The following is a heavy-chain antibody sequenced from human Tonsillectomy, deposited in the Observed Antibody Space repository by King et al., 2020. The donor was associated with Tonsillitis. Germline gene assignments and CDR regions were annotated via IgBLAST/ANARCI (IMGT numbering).Heavy chain of an antibody. Sequence: QLVQSGAEVKKPGASVKVSCKASGYTFTGYYMHWVRQAPGQGLEWMGWINPNSGGTDYAQKFQGRVTMTRDTFITTAYMDLSRLRSDDTALYYCARARGGSYLFAYWGQGTLVTVSS. V-gene: IGHV1-2*02. D-gene: IGHD1-26*01. CDR2: INPNSGGT. CDR3: ARARGGSYLFAY. J-gene: IGHJ4*02. CDR1: GYTFTGYY.